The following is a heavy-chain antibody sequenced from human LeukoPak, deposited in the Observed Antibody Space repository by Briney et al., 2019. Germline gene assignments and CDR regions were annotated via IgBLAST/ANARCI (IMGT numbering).Heavy chain of an antibody. V-gene: IGHV3-53*01. D-gene: IGHD6-19*01. CDR1: GFTFSSYA. CDR2: IYSGGST. CDR3: ARLHSSGWYGRAGRYFDY. Sequence: GGSLRLSCAASGFTFSSYAMSWVRQAPGKGLEWVSVIYSGGSTYYADSVKGRFTISRDNSKNTLYLQMNSLRAEDTAVYYCARLHSSGWYGRAGRYFDYWGQGTLVTVSS. J-gene: IGHJ4*02.